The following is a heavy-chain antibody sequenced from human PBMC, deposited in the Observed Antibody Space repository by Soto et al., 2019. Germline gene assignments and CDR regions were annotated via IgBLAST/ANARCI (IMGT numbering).Heavy chain of an antibody. CDR1: GGTFSSYA. CDR3: ARLTLGENYYYYYMDV. D-gene: IGHD3-16*01. CDR2: IIPIFGTA. V-gene: IGHV1-69*13. Sequence: ASVKVSCKASGGTFSSYAISWVRQAPGQGLEWMGGIIPIFGTANYAQKFQGRVTITADESTSTAYMELSSLRSEDTAVYYCARLTLGENYYYYYMDVWGKGTTVTVSS. J-gene: IGHJ6*03.